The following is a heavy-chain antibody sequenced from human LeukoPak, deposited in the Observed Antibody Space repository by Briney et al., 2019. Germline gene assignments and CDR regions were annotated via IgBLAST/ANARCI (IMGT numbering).Heavy chain of an antibody. CDR1: GFTFSSYA. V-gene: IGHV3-30*04. CDR2: ISYDGSNK. CDR3: ARGPPMVRGVIIDDAFDI. D-gene: IGHD3-10*01. J-gene: IGHJ3*02. Sequence: PGRSLRLSCAASGFTFSSYAMHWVRQAPGKGLEWVAVISYDGSNKYYADSVKGRFTIPRDNSKNTLYLQMNSLRAEDTAVYYCARGPPMVRGVIIDDAFDIWGQGTMVTVSS.